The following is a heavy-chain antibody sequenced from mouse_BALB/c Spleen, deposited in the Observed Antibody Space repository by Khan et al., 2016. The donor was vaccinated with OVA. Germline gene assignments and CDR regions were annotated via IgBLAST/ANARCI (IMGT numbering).Heavy chain of an antibody. CDR1: GFSLTNYG. D-gene: IGHD2-10*01. CDR2: IWSDGST. V-gene: IGHV2-6-1*01. Sequence: VQLQESEPGLVAPSQSLSITCTISGFSLTNYGVHWVRQPPGKGLEWLVVIWSDGSTAYNSALNSSLSNSKDNSKSQVFLKMNRLQTDDTAMYYCARQTYYHYYIMDYWGQGTSVTVSS. CDR3: ARQTYYHYYIMDY. J-gene: IGHJ4*01.